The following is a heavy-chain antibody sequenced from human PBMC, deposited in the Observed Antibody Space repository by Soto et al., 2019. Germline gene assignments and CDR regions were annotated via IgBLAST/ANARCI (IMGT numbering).Heavy chain of an antibody. J-gene: IGHJ6*02. D-gene: IGHD6-19*01. CDR1: GFTFSSYA. Sequence: HPGGSLRLSCAASGFTFSSYAMSWVRQAPGKGLEWVSAISGSGGSTYYADSVKGRFTISRDNSKNTLYLQMNSLRAEDTAVYYCAKDRGDGGSSGWSLYYYYYYGMDVWGQGTTVTVSS. CDR3: AKDRGDGGSSGWSLYYYYYYGMDV. CDR2: ISGSGGST. V-gene: IGHV3-23*01.